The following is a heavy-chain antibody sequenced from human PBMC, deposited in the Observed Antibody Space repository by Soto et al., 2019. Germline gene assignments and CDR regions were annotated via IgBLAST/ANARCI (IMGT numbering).Heavy chain of an antibody. V-gene: IGHV5-51*01. D-gene: IGHD2-15*01. CDR1: GYNFTTYW. J-gene: IGHJ6*02. Sequence: PVDSLTISCKGSGYNFTTYWIAWVRQMPGKGLEWMGIICPGDSDITYSPSFQGQVTMSVDKSISTAYVQWSSLKASDTAMYYCARSVSRWCSGGGCYTARYDMGVWGQGTTVAVS. CDR3: ARSVSRWCSGGGCYTARYDMGV. CDR2: ICPGDSDI.